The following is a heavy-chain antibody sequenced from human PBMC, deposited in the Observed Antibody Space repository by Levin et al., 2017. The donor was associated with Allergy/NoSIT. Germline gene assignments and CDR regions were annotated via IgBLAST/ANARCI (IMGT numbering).Heavy chain of an antibody. Sequence: PGGSLRLSCAASGFTFDDYGMSWVRQAPGKGLEWVSGINWNGGSTGYADSVKGRFTISRDNAKNSLYLQMNSLRAEDTALYHCARSALDYYYYGMDVWGQGTTVTVSS. CDR2: INWNGGST. J-gene: IGHJ6*02. CDR3: ARSALDYYYYGMDV. CDR1: GFTFDDYG. V-gene: IGHV3-20*01.